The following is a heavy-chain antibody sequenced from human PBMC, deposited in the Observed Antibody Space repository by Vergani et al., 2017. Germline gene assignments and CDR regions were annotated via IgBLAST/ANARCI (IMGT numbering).Heavy chain of an antibody. CDR3: AGAGELSYGPNNNFDY. J-gene: IGHJ4*02. Sequence: QVQLVQSGAEVKKTGSSVKVSCKASGGTFSSYAISWVRQAPGQGLEWMGRIIPIFGTANYAQKFQGRVTITADESTSTAYMELSSLRSEDTAVYYCAGAGELSYGPNNNFDYGGQGTLVTVSS. D-gene: IGHD3-10*01. V-gene: IGHV1-69*18. CDR2: IIPIFGTA. CDR1: GGTFSSYA.